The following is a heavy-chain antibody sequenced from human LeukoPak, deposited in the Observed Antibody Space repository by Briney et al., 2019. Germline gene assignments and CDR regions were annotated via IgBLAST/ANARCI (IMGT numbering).Heavy chain of an antibody. V-gene: IGHV1-18*03. CDR3: AREGFNRKYDY. J-gene: IGHJ4*02. CDR1: GYTCTTYA. Sequence: GASVKVSCKASGYTCTTYAITWVRQAPGQGLEWMGWISSYNGNTIYAQKLQGRVTLTTDTSTSTGYMELRSLRSDDMAVYYCAREGFNRKYDYWGQGTQVTVSS. CDR2: ISSYNGNT.